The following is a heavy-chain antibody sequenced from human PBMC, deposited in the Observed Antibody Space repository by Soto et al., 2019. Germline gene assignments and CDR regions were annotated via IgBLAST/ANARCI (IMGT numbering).Heavy chain of an antibody. CDR1: GFTFSSYA. CDR3: AKDITVWSGYSYYFDY. J-gene: IGHJ4*02. D-gene: IGHD3-3*01. Sequence: GGSLRLSCAASGFTFSSYAMSWVRQAPGKGLEWVSAISGSGGSTYYADSVKGRFTISRDNSKNTLYLQMNSLRAEDTAVYYCAKDITVWSGYSYYFDYWGQGTLVTSPQ. V-gene: IGHV3-23*01. CDR2: ISGSGGST.